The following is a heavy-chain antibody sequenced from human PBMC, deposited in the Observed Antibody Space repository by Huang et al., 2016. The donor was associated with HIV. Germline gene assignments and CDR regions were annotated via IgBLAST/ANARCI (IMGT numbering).Heavy chain of an antibody. D-gene: IGHD3-22*01. Sequence: QVQLVQSGADVKQPGASVKVSCKASGYTFTSYYIHWVRQAPGQGLEWSGVVNPRGGTITYAKTFQGRVTMTRDTSTNTVYMERSSLRSEDTAVYYCARGFTYYYDSSGYYRGGDAFDIWGQETMVTVSS. CDR3: ARGFTYYYDSSGYYRGGDAFDI. CDR2: VNPRGGTI. J-gene: IGHJ3*02. CDR1: GYTFTSYY. V-gene: IGHV1-46*01.